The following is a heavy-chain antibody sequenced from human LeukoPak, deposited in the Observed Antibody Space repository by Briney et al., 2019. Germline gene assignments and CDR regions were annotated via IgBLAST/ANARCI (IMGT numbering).Heavy chain of an antibody. Sequence: GGSLRLSCAASGFTLSSYWMTWVRQAPGKGLEWVANIKQDGSEKYYVDSVKGQFTISRDNAKNSLYLQMNSLRAEDTAVYYCARDQVAYCGGDCYSEDFDYWGQGTLVTVSS. CDR2: IKQDGSEK. CDR3: ARDQVAYCGGDCYSEDFDY. J-gene: IGHJ4*02. CDR1: GFTLSSYW. V-gene: IGHV3-7*01. D-gene: IGHD2-21*02.